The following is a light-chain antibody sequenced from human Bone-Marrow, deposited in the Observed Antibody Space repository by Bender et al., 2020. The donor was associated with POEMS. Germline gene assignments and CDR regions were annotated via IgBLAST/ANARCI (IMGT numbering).Light chain of an antibody. CDR3: MMWYISSRV. J-gene: IGLJ3*02. V-gene: IGLV5-45*01. Sequence: QAVLTQPASLSASPGASASLTCTLRSGLNVASYRIYWFQQKPGSPPQYLLRYKSDSDKQQGSGVPSRFSGSKDASANAAILLISGLQSEDEADYYCMMWYISSRVFGGGTKLTVL. CDR2: YKSDSDK. CDR1: SGLNVASYR.